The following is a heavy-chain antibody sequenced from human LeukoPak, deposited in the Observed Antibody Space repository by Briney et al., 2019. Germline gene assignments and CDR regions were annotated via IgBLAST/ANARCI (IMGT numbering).Heavy chain of an antibody. CDR1: GFTFSSYA. CDR2: ISGSGGST. CDR3: AKDLGPLAGSD. Sequence: GGSLRLSCAASGFTFSSYAMSWVRQAPGKGLEWVSAISGSGGSTYYADSVKGRFTISRDNSKNTPYLQMNSLGPEARAVYYCAKDLGPLAGSDWGQGTLVTVSS. D-gene: IGHD3-10*01. J-gene: IGHJ4*02. V-gene: IGHV3-23*01.